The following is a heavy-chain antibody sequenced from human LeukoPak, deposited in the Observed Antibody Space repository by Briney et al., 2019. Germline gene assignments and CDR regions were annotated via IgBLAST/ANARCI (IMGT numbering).Heavy chain of an antibody. CDR3: EREGAVAGRAYPEY. V-gene: IGHV1-2*02. D-gene: IGHD6-19*01. Sequence: ASVTVTCEASGYTFTGYYIHWVRQAPGQGLAWMGWINPNRGGTKYAQKFQGRVTMTRDTSISTAYMELSSLTSDDTALYYCEREGAVAGRAYPEYWGQGTLVTVSS. CDR1: GYTFTGYY. CDR2: INPNRGGT. J-gene: IGHJ4*02.